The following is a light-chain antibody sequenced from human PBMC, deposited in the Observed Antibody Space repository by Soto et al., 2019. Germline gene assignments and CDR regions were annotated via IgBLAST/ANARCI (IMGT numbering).Light chain of an antibody. Sequence: DIVLTQSPATLSLSQGERATLSCRASQSVSSNLAWYQQKPGQAPRLLIYGASTRATGIPARFSGSGSGTEFTLTISSLQPDDFATYYCQHYNSYSEAFGQGTKVDIK. CDR3: QHYNSYSEA. V-gene: IGKV3-15*01. J-gene: IGKJ1*01. CDR2: GAS. CDR1: QSVSSN.